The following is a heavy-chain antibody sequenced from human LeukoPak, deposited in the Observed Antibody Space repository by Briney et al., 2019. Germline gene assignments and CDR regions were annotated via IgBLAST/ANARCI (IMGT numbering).Heavy chain of an antibody. V-gene: IGHV3-23*01. CDR1: GVTLSSYA. D-gene: IGHD1-26*01. CDR2: IIDSGNSI. J-gene: IGHJ4*02. Sequence: PGGSLRLSCAASGVTLSSYAMSWARQAPGKGLEWVSTIIDSGNSIYYADSAEGRFTISRDNSKNTLYLQMNSLRAGDTAVYYCAKDPIFSGSYGVFDYWGLGTLVTVSS. CDR3: AKDPIFSGSYGVFDY.